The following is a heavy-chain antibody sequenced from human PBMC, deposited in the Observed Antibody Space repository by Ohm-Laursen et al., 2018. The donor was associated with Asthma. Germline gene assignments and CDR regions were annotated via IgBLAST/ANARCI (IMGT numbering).Heavy chain of an antibody. Sequence: GSLRLSCAASGITASVNYMSWVRQAPGKGLEWVPVIYNGGSTYHADSVRGRFTISRDNSKNTLYLQMNSLRAEDTAVYYCARDNIVVVIAIGAFDIWGQGTMVTVSS. CDR1: GITASVNY. D-gene: IGHD2-21*01. V-gene: IGHV3-53*05. J-gene: IGHJ3*02. CDR3: ARDNIVVVIAIGAFDI. CDR2: IYNGGST.